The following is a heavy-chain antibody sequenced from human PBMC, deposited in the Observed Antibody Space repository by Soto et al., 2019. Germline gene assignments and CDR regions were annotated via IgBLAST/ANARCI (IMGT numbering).Heavy chain of an antibody. J-gene: IGHJ5*02. CDR2: IKQDGSEK. Sequence: GGSPRLSCAASGFTFSSYWMSWVRQAPGKGLEWVANIKQDGSEKYYVDSVKGRFTISRDNAKNSLYLQMNSLRAEDTAVYYCAKHKDIVVVPAAIMDFNWFDPWGQGTLVTVSS. V-gene: IGHV3-7*01. D-gene: IGHD2-2*01. CDR1: GFTFSSYW. CDR3: AKHKDIVVVPAAIMDFNWFDP.